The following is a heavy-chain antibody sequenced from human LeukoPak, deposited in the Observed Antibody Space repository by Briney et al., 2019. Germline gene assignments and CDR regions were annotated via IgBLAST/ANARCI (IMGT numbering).Heavy chain of an antibody. D-gene: IGHD5-12*01. V-gene: IGHV3-21*01. CDR3: ARERRGFPFDP. J-gene: IGHJ5*02. Sequence: PGGSLRHSCVASGFTLSSYSMYSVRPAPGKGLEGVTSISSSSSYIYYADSVKDRFTISRDNAKNSLYLQMNSLRAEDTAVYYCARERRGFPFDPWGQGTMVTVSS. CDR2: ISSSSSYI. CDR1: GFTLSSYS.